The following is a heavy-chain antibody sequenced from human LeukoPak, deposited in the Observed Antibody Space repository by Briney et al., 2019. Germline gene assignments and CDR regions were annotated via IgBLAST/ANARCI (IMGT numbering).Heavy chain of an antibody. CDR2: IYYSGST. V-gene: IGHV4-61*01. Sequence: SETLSLTCTVSGGFVSSGSYYWSWIRQPPGKGLEWIGYIYYSGSTNYNPSLKSRVTISVDTSKNQFSLKLSSVTAADTAVYYCAREIGDYYDSSGYFDYWGQGTLVTVSS. CDR3: AREIGDYYDSSGYFDY. J-gene: IGHJ4*02. CDR1: GGFVSSGSYY. D-gene: IGHD3-22*01.